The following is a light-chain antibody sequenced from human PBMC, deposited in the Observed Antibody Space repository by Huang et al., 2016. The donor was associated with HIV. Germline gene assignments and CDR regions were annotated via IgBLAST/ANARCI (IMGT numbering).Light chain of an antibody. CDR3: QQYYSSPQT. CDR1: QSVYSSSTSKDY. J-gene: IGKJ1*01. CDR2: WAS. Sequence: DIIMTQSPDPLAVSLGERATLNCRSSQSVYSSSTSKDYMAWFQQKPGQPPRLLLFWASTREAGVPDRFSGSGSGTHFTLTIVNLEAEDAAIYYCQQYYSSPQTFGQGTRMEVK. V-gene: IGKV4-1*01.